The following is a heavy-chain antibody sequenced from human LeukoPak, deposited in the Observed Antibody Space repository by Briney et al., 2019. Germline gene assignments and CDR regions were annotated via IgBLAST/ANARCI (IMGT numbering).Heavy chain of an antibody. CDR3: ARVDDFWSGYWFDP. Sequence: GASVKVSCKASGYTFTGYYIHWVRQAPGQGLEWMGWINANTGNPTYAQGFTGRFVFSLDTSVSTAYLQISSLKAEDTAVYYCARVDDFWSGYWFDPWGQGTLVTVSS. D-gene: IGHD3-3*01. J-gene: IGHJ5*02. CDR2: INANTGNP. V-gene: IGHV7-4-1*02. CDR1: GYTFTGYY.